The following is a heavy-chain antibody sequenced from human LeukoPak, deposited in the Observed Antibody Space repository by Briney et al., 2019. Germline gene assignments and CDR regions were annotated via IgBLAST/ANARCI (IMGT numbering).Heavy chain of an antibody. J-gene: IGHJ4*02. Sequence: SETLSLTCAVYGXSXSGYYWSWIRQPXXXXLEWIGEINHSGSTNYNPSLKSRVTISVDTSKNQFSLKLSSVTAADTAVYYCARAPRDMYYFDYWGQGTLVTVSS. CDR2: INHSGST. V-gene: IGHV4-34*01. CDR1: GXSXSGYY. CDR3: ARAPRDMYYFDY.